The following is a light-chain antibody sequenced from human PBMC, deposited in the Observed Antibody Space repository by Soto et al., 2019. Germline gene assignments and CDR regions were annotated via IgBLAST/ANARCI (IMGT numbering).Light chain of an antibody. CDR2: EVN. V-gene: IGLV2-23*02. Sequence: QSALTQPASVSGSPGQSITISCTGTSSDVGLYNLVSWYQQLPGKAPKLIIYEVNERPSGISDRFSGSKSGNTASLTISRLQDEDEADYYFCSYVGSSILMFGGGTKLTVL. CDR3: CSYVGSSILM. J-gene: IGLJ3*02. CDR1: SSDVGLYNL.